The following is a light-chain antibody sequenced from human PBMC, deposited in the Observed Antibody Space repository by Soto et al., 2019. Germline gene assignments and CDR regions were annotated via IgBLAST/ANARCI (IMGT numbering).Light chain of an antibody. J-gene: IGKJ4*01. CDR3: QQRSNWPPVT. CDR2: DAS. CDR1: QSVGYH. Sequence: EIVLTQSPATLSLSPGERATLSCRASQSVGYHLAWYQQKPGQAPRLLIYDASNRATGIPARFSGSASGTDFTLAISSLEPEDFAVYYCQQRSNWPPVTFGGGTKVEIK. V-gene: IGKV3-11*01.